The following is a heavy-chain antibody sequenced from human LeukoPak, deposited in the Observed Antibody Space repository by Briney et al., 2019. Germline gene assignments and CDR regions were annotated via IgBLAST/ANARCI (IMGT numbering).Heavy chain of an antibody. CDR2: ISGSGGST. V-gene: IGHV3-23*01. D-gene: IGHD6-13*01. J-gene: IGHJ4*02. CDR3: ASPSSSWYYFDY. CDR1: GFTFSSYG. Sequence: GGSLRLSCAASGFTFSSYGMSWVRQAPGKGLEWVSAISGSGGSTYYADSVKGRFTISRDNSKNTLYLQMNSLRAEDTAVYYCASPSSSWYYFDYWGQGTLVTVSS.